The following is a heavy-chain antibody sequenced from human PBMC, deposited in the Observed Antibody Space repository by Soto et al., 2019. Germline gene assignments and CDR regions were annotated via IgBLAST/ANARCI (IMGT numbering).Heavy chain of an antibody. CDR3: ARHLPYCGGDCYSLDY. CDR2: IYYSAST. V-gene: IGHV4-59*08. J-gene: IGHJ4*02. Sequence: QVQLQESGPGLVKPSETLSLTCTVSGGSISSYYWSWIRQPPGKGLEWIGYIYYSASTNYSPSLKSRVTISVVTSKNQFSLNLSSVTAADTAVYYCARHLPYCGGDCYSLDYWGQGTLVTVSS. D-gene: IGHD2-21*02. CDR1: GGSISSYY.